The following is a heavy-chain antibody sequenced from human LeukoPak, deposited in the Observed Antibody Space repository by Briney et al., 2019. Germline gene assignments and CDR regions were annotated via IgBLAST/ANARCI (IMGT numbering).Heavy chain of an antibody. D-gene: IGHD2-15*01. CDR1: GYTFTSYG. CDR2: ISAYNGNT. V-gene: IGHV1-18*01. J-gene: IGHJ4*02. CDR3: ARGPVVVVAATPVSVDY. Sequence: ASVKVSCKASGYTFTSYGISWVRQAPGQGLEWMGWISAYNGNTNYAQKLQGRVTMTTDTSTSTAYMELRSLRSDDTDVYYCARGPVVVVAATPVSVDYWGQGTLVTVSS.